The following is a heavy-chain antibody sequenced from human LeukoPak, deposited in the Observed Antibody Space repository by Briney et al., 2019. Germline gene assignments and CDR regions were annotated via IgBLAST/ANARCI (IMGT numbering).Heavy chain of an antibody. CDR3: AQSGSYAAFDY. V-gene: IGHV4-39*07. J-gene: IGHJ4*02. D-gene: IGHD3-16*01. CDR1: GGSISSSSYY. CDR2: IYYSGST. Sequence: SETLSLTCTVSGGSISSSSYYWGWIRQPPGKGLEWIGSIYYSGSTYYNPSLKSRVTISVDTSKNQFSLKLSSVTAADTAVYYCAQSGSYAAFDYWGQGTLVTVSS.